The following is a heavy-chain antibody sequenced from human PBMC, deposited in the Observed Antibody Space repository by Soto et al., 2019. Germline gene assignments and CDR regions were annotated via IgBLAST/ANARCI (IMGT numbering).Heavy chain of an antibody. Sequence: LSETLSLTCDVSGNSISSGSYWGWIRQPPGKGLEWIGTTDHSGNAYYNPSLKSRVTISIDPSKSQFSLKVLSVTAADTAVYYCASAHLGFYSSSWTKGFYCAVWGQGTLVTV. CDR2: TDHSGNA. CDR1: GNSISSGSY. D-gene: IGHD6-6*01. J-gene: IGHJ4*02. V-gene: IGHV4-38-2*01. CDR3: ASAHLGFYSSSWTKGFYCAV.